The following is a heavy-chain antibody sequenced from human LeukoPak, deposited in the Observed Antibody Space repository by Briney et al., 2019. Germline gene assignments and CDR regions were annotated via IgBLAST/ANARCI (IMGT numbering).Heavy chain of an antibody. CDR2: IYYSGST. V-gene: IGHV4-39*07. CDR3: ARVGLDISTHLDY. D-gene: IGHD2-2*01. CDR1: GGSISSSSYY. Sequence: SETLSLTCTVSGGSISSSSYYWGWIRQPPGKGLEWIGSIYYSGSTYYNPSLKSRVIISVDTSKKQFSLKLTSVTAADTAVYYCARVGLDISTHLDYWGQGTLVTVSS. J-gene: IGHJ4*02.